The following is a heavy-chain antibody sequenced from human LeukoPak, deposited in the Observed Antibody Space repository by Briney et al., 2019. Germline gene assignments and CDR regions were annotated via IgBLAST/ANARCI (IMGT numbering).Heavy chain of an antibody. D-gene: IGHD1-14*01. CDR1: GFTFSTYW. CDR2: IKQDGSDK. Sequence: PGGSLTLSCAASGFTFSTYWMDWVRQAPGKGLEWVANIKQDGSDKHYVDSVKGRFTISRDNAKNSLYLQMNSLRAEDTAVYYCARGPEYMSPFDYCGQGALTTVSS. CDR3: ARGPEYMSPFDY. V-gene: IGHV3-7*01. J-gene: IGHJ4*02.